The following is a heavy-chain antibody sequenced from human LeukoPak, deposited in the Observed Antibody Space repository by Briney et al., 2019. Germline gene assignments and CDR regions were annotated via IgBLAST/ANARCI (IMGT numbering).Heavy chain of an antibody. D-gene: IGHD6-19*01. CDR2: ITEDGNEK. V-gene: IGHV3-7*03. CDR1: GFTFSTYR. CDR3: AREDIAVTFADFDC. J-gene: IGHJ4*02. Sequence: TGGSLRLSCIASGFTFSTYRMSWVRQAPGKGLEWVASITEDGNEKYPVDSVKGRFTISRDNAKNSLYLQVSGLRAEDTAVYYCAREDIAVTFADFDCWGQGTLVTVSS.